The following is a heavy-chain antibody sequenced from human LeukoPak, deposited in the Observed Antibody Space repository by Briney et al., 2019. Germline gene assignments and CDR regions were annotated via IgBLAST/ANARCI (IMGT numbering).Heavy chain of an antibody. CDR1: GFTFSSYG. J-gene: IGHJ6*03. D-gene: IGHD2-8*01. Sequence: GGSLRLSCAASGFTFSSYGMHWVRQAPGKGLEWVAFIRYDESNKYYADSVKGRFTISRDNSKNTLYLQMNSLRAEDTAVYYCAKDRCSNGIGCYYYYMDVWGKGTTVTISS. V-gene: IGHV3-30*02. CDR2: IRYDESNK. CDR3: AKDRCSNGIGCYYYYMDV.